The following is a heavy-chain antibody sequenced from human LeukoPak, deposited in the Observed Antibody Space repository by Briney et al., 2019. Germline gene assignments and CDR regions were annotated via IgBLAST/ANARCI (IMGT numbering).Heavy chain of an antibody. V-gene: IGHV6-1*01. CDR1: GDSVSSNSAA. CDR3: ARSEYYYDSSGYHLHLDY. J-gene: IGHJ4*02. D-gene: IGHD3-22*01. Sequence: SQTLSLTCAISGDSVSSNSAAWNWIRQSPSRGLEWLGRTYYRSKWYNDYAVSVKSRITINPDTSKNQFSLQLNSVTPEDTAVYYCARSEYYYDSSGYHLHLDYWGQGTLVTVSS. CDR2: TYYRSKWYN.